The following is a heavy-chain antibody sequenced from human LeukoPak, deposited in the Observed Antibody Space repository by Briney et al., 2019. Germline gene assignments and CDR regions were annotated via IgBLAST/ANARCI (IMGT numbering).Heavy chain of an antibody. D-gene: IGHD3-22*01. Sequence: PSETLSLTCTVSGGSISSYYWGWIRQPPGKGLEWIGSIYYSGSTYYNPSLKSRVTISVDTSKNQFSLKLSSVTAADTAVYYCARVGYYDIRSPGFDPWGQGTLVTVSS. CDR1: GGSISSYY. J-gene: IGHJ5*02. CDR2: IYYSGST. CDR3: ARVGYYDIRSPGFDP. V-gene: IGHV4-39*07.